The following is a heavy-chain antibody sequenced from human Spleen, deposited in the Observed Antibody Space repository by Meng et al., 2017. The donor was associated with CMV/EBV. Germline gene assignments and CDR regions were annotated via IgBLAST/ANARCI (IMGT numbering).Heavy chain of an antibody. V-gene: IGHV3-21*01. Sequence: GESLKISCAASGFTFSSYSMNWVRQAPGKGLEWVSSISSSSSYIYYADSVKGRFTISRDNAKNSLYLQMNSLRAEDTAVYYCARDSGGYSGYDAFSYYYGMDVWGQGTTVTVSS. D-gene: IGHD5-12*01. CDR2: ISSSSSYI. CDR1: GFTFSSYS. CDR3: ARDSGGYSGYDAFSYYYGMDV. J-gene: IGHJ6*02.